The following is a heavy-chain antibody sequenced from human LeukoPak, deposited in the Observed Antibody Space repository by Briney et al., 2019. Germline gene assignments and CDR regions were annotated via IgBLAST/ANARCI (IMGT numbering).Heavy chain of an antibody. V-gene: IGHV1-18*01. CDR3: ARDDPSSTSRLYYYYYGMDV. J-gene: IGHJ6*02. Sequence: ASVKASCKASGYTFTSYGISWVRQAPGQGLEWMGWISAYNGNTNYAQKLQGRVTMTTDTSTSTAYMELSSLRSEDTAVYYCARDDPSSTSRLYYYYYGMDVWGQGTTVTVSS. D-gene: IGHD2-2*01. CDR1: GYTFTSYG. CDR2: ISAYNGNT.